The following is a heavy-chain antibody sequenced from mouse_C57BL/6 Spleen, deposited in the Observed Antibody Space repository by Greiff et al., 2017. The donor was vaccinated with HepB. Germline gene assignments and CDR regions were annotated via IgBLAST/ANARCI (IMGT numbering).Heavy chain of an antibody. CDR1: GYAFTNYL. V-gene: IGHV1-54*01. Sequence: QVQLQQSGAELVRPGTSVKVSCKASGYAFTNYLIEWVKQRPGQGLEWIGVINPGSGGTNCNEKFKGKATLTADKSSSTAYMQLSSLTSEDSAVYFCARWGVTTGDYWGQGTTLTVSS. D-gene: IGHD2-2*01. J-gene: IGHJ2*01. CDR3: ARWGVTTGDY. CDR2: INPGSGGT.